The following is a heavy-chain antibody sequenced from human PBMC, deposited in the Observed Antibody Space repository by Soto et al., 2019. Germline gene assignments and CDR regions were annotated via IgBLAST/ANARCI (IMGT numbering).Heavy chain of an antibody. Sequence: SETLSLTCTFSGGSISNYYGSWIRQPPGKGLEWIGYMYYSGSSNYNSSLKSRVTISVDTSKNQISLKLTSVTAADTAVYYCVRSGHTFGGVIWGQGTLVTVSS. J-gene: IGHJ4*02. CDR3: VRSGHTFGGVI. D-gene: IGHD3-16*01. CDR1: GGSISNYY. CDR2: MYYSGSS. V-gene: IGHV4-59*01.